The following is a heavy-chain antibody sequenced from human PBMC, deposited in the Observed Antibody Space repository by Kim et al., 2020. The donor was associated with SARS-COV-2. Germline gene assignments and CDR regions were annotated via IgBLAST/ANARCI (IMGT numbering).Heavy chain of an antibody. J-gene: IGHJ6*02. D-gene: IGHD3-10*01. CDR1: GFTFSSYG. CDR2: IWYDGSNK. V-gene: IGHV3-33*01. Sequence: RGSLRLSCAASGFTFSSYGMHWVRQAPGKGLEWVAVIWYDGSNKYYADSVKGRFTISRDNSKNTLYLQMNSLRAEDTAVYYCARDKVRLLLWFGDGRRGMDVWGQGTTVTVSS. CDR3: ARDKVRLLLWFGDGRRGMDV.